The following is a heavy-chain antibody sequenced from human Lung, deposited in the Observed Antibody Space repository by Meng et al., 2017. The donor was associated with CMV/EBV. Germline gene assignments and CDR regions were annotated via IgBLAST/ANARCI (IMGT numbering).Heavy chain of an antibody. CDR1: GFTFSGSA. CDR3: TRHEREYYYGSSGTPYHYYYGMDV. V-gene: IGHV3-73*01. J-gene: IGHJ6*02. CDR2: IRSKANSYAT. D-gene: IGHD3-22*01. Sequence: GEXXKISCAASGFTFSGSAMHXVRQASGKGLEWVGRIRSKANSYATAYAASVKGRFTISRDDSKNTAYLQMNSLKTEDTAVYYCTRHEREYYYGSSGTPYHYYYGMDVXGQAXTVTVSS.